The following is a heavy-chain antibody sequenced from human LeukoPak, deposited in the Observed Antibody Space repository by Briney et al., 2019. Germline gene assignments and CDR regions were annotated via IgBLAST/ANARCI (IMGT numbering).Heavy chain of an antibody. CDR1: GGSISSGSYY. D-gene: IGHD1-1*01. CDR2: IYTSGST. J-gene: IGHJ4*02. CDR3: ARGRYNWNDVWVFDY. Sequence: SETLSLTCTVSGGSISSGSYYRSWIRQPAGKGLEWIGRIYTSGSTNYNPSLKSRVTISVDTSKNQFSLKLSSVTAADTAVYYCARGRYNWNDVWVFDYWGQGTLVTVSS. V-gene: IGHV4-61*02.